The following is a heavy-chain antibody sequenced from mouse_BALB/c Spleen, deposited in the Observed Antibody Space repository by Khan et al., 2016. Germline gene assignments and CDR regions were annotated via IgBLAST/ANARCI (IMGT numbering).Heavy chain of an antibody. V-gene: IGHV4-1*02. CDR2: IHPDSSTL. D-gene: IGHD2-14*01. CDR3: AAYYRYVYYAMDY. CDR1: GFDFRRYW. J-gene: IGHJ4*01. Sequence: EVKLLESGGGLVQPGGSLKLSCAASGFDFRRYWMSWVRQAPGKGLEWIGQIHPDSSTLNYTPSLKDKFIISRDNAKNTLYLQMSKVRSEDTALYYCAAYYRYVYYAMDYWGQGTSVTVSS.